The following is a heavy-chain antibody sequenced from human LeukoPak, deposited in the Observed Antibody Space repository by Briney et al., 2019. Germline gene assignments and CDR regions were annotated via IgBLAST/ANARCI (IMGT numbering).Heavy chain of an antibody. V-gene: IGHV3-43*02. CDR3: AKHMWRFGELDYDY. Sequence: TGGSLRLSCAASGFTFDDYAMHWVRQAPGKGLEWVSLISGDGGSTYYADSVKGRFTISRDNSKNSLYLQMNSLRTEDTALYYCAKHMWRFGELDYDYWGQGTLVTVSS. CDR2: ISGDGGST. J-gene: IGHJ4*02. D-gene: IGHD3-10*01. CDR1: GFTFDDYA.